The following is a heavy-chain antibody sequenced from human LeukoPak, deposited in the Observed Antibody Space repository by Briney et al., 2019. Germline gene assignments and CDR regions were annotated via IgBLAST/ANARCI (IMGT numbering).Heavy chain of an antibody. V-gene: IGHV3-23*01. CDR1: GFTFSSYA. CDR3: AKGIAARYYYYGVDV. Sequence: GGSLRLSCTASGFTFSSYAMTWVRQAPGKGLEWVSGIWASGATTYYADSVKGRFTISRDNSKNTLYLQMNSLRAEDTAVYYCAKGIAARYYYYGVDVWGQGTTVTVSS. CDR2: IWASGATT. J-gene: IGHJ6*02. D-gene: IGHD6-6*01.